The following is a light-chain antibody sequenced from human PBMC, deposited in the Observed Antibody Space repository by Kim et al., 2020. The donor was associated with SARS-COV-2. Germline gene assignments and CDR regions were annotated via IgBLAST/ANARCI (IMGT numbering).Light chain of an antibody. CDR1: QSVSSN. CDR3: QQYNNWPPV. V-gene: IGKV3-15*01. CDR2: GAS. J-gene: IGKJ2*01. Sequence: VSPAERPTLICRGSQSVSSNLAWYQQKPGQAPRLLIYGASTRATGIPARFSGSGSGTEFTLTISSLQSEDFAVYYCQQYNNWPPVFGQGTKVDI.